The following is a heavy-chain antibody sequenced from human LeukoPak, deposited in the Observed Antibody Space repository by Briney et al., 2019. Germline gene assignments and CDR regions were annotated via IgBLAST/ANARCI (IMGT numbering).Heavy chain of an antibody. D-gene: IGHD5-12*01. CDR2: MYYGGTT. J-gene: IGHJ4*02. CDR1: GGSIGTSTYY. CDR3: ATGKYSGYYDY. V-gene: IGHV4-39*01. Sequence: PSETLSLTCTVSGGSIGTSTYYGGWVRQPPGKGLEWIGSMYYGGTTYYNPSLKSRVTLSVDTSKNQFSLRLSSVTAADSAVYFCATGKYSGYYDYWGQETLVTVSS.